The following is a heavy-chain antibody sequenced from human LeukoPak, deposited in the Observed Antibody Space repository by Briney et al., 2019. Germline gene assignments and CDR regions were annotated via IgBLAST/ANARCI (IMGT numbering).Heavy chain of an antibody. CDR3: ARGGVLKSVDY. CDR1: GGFISGHY. J-gene: IGHJ4*02. V-gene: IGHV4-59*11. Sequence: PSETLSLTCTVSGGFISGHYWTWIRQPPGKGLEWIGYIYNSGSTKYSPSLKSRVTISVDTSKNQFSLKLSSMTAADTAVYYCARGGVLKSVDYWGQGTLVAVSS. CDR2: IYNSGST. D-gene: IGHD3-16*01.